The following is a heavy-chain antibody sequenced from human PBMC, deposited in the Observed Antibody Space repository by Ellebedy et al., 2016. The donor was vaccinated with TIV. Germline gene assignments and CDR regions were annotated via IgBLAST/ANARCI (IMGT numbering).Heavy chain of an antibody. V-gene: IGHV4-39*07. Sequence: MPSETLSLTCTVSGGSISSSTYHWGWIRQPPGKGLEWIGSVHYTGSTHYNPSLKSRVTISVDTSKNQFSLKLSSVTAAATAVYYCARYRGVWGDFDYWGQGTLVTVSS. D-gene: IGHD7-27*01. CDR3: ARYRGVWGDFDY. CDR1: GGSISSSTYH. CDR2: VHYTGST. J-gene: IGHJ4*02.